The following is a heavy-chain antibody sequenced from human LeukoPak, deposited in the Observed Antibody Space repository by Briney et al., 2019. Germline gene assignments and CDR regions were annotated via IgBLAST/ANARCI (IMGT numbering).Heavy chain of an antibody. CDR2: IHSDGSST. CDR3: ARSGWPYYFDY. CDR1: GFTFSSYS. V-gene: IGHV3-74*01. J-gene: IGHJ4*02. Sequence: GGSLRLSCAASGFTFSSYSMNWVRQAPGKGLVWVSRIHSDGSSTSYADSVRGRFTISRDDAKSTLYLQMNSLRAEDTAVYYCARSGWPYYFDYWGQGTLVTVSS. D-gene: IGHD3-22*01.